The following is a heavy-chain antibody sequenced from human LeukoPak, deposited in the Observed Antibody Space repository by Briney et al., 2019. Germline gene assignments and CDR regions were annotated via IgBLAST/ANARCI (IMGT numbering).Heavy chain of an antibody. J-gene: IGHJ4*02. CDR2: MYNSGST. D-gene: IGHD6-6*01. V-gene: IGHV4-59*01. Sequence: SETLSLTCTVSGDSITRYYWSWIRQCPGKGLEWIGCMYNSGSTNYNPSLKSRVTISLDTSKNQFSLKLTSVTAADTAVYYCARDRIGSSSVQLFQYWGQGSLVTVSS. CDR3: ARDRIGSSSVQLFQY. CDR1: GDSITRYY.